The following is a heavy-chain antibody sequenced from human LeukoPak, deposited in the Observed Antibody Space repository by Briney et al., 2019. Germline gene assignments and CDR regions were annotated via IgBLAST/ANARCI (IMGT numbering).Heavy chain of an antibody. Sequence: SVKISCKASGGTFSSYAISWVRQAPGQGLEWMGGIIPIFGTANYAQKFQGRVTITTDESTSTAYMELSSLRSEDTAVYYCARNPLVVPAAIWYNEFDPWGQGTLVTVSS. J-gene: IGHJ5*02. CDR1: GGTFSSYA. D-gene: IGHD2-2*02. CDR2: IIPIFGTA. V-gene: IGHV1-69*05. CDR3: ARNPLVVPAAIWYNEFDP.